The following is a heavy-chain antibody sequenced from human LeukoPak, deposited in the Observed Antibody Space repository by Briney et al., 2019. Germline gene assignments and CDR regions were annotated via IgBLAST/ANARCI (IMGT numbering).Heavy chain of an antibody. Sequence: ASVKVSCKASGYTFTGYYMHWVRQAPGQGLEWMGWINPNSGGTNYAQKFQGRVTMTRDTSISTAYMELSRLRSDDTAVYYCARGPLGIAVASDYWGQGTLVTVSS. D-gene: IGHD6-19*01. CDR2: INPNSGGT. V-gene: IGHV1-2*02. CDR1: GYTFTGYY. CDR3: ARGPLGIAVASDY. J-gene: IGHJ4*02.